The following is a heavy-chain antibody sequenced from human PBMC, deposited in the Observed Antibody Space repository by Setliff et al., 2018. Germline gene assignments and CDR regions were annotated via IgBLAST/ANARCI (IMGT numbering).Heavy chain of an antibody. Sequence: SETLSLTCTVSGGSISTNSYYWGWIRQPPGKGLEWIGSMYFSGSTYYNPSLKSRVTISIDKSNNQFSLKLTSVTAADTAVYYCAKGGGRYHSDSWGQGILVTVSS. CDR3: AKGGGRYHSDS. CDR1: GGSISTNSYY. J-gene: IGHJ4*02. V-gene: IGHV4-39*07. D-gene: IGHD1-1*01. CDR2: MYFSGST.